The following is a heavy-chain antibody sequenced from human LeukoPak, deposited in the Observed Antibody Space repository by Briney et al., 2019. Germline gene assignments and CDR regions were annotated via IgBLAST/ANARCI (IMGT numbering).Heavy chain of an antibody. CDR3: ARGITMIQTYYYYMDV. D-gene: IGHD3-22*01. J-gene: IGHJ6*03. Sequence: SETLSLTCTVSGGSISSSSYYWGWIRQPPGMGLEWIGSIYYSGSTYYNPSLKSRVTISVDTSKNQFSLKLSSVTAADTAVYYCARGITMIQTYYYYMDVWGKGTTVTVSS. CDR1: GGSISSSSYY. CDR2: IYYSGST. V-gene: IGHV4-39*07.